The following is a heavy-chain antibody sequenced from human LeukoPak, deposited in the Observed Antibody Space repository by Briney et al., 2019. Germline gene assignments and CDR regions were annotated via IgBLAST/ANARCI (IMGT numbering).Heavy chain of an antibody. CDR2: ISAYNGNT. CDR1: GYTFTSYG. Sequence: ASVKVSCKASGYTFTSYGISWVRQAPGQGLEWMGWISAYNGNTNYAQKLQGRVTMTTDTSTSTAYMELRSLRSDDTAVYYCARDPPRIVGATTTDYWGQGTLVTVSS. D-gene: IGHD1-26*01. CDR3: ARDPPRIVGATTTDY. V-gene: IGHV1-18*01. J-gene: IGHJ4*02.